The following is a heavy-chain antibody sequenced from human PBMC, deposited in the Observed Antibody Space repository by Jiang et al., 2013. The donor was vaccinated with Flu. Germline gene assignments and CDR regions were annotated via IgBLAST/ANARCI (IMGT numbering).Heavy chain of an antibody. D-gene: IGHD4-11*01. CDR3: ARLTRDYDALDL. Sequence: SGAEVKNPGASVKVSCVASGYTFTVHYMVWVRQAPGQGLEWLGRINPNNGYTNSARNIQDRATMTTDTSISTAYMELSGLTSDDTAVYYCARLTRDYDALDLWGQGTMVTVSS. J-gene: IGHJ3*01. CDR1: GYTFTVHY. V-gene: IGHV1-2*06. CDR2: INPNNGYT.